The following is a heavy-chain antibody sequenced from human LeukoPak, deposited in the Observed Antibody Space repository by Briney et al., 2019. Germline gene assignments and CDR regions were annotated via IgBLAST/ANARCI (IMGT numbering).Heavy chain of an antibody. V-gene: IGHV1-2*02. CDR2: MNSNSGDT. D-gene: IGHD5-12*01. J-gene: IGHJ4*02. CDR3: PPAGRIVATIMDYYFDG. Sequence: ASVKVSCKASGYTFTGYYMHGVRQAPGQGLEGMGWMNSNSGDTDYAQKLQGRLTMTRDTSIRTAYIAPSRLRYDDTPVCYCPPAGRIVATIMDYYFDGWGQGTLVSVSS. CDR1: GYTFTGYY.